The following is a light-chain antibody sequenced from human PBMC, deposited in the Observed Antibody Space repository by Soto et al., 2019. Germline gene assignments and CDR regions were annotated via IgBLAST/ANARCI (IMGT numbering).Light chain of an antibody. J-gene: IGLJ3*02. CDR2: EVS. V-gene: IGLV2-14*01. Sequence: QSALTQPASVSGSPGQSITISCTGTSSDVGGYNYVSWYQQHPGKAPKLMIYEVSNRPSGVSIRFSGSKSGNTASLTISGLQAEYEADYYCSSYTSSSTRVFGGGTKLTVL. CDR1: SSDVGGYNY. CDR3: SSYTSSSTRV.